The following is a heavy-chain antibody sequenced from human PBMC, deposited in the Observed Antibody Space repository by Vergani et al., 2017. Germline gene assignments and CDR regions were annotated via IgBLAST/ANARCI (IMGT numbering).Heavy chain of an antibody. J-gene: IGHJ4*02. CDR3: ARGRVAAASYDY. CDR2: IYYSGRT. Sequence: QLQLQESGPGLVKPSETLSLTCTVSGGSISSSSYYWGWIRQPPGKGLEWIGSIYYSGRTSYNPSLKSRVTISVDTSKNQFSLKLNSVTAADTAVYFWARGRVAAASYDYWGQGTLVTVSS. V-gene: IGHV4-39*01. D-gene: IGHD6-13*01. CDR1: GGSISSSSYY.